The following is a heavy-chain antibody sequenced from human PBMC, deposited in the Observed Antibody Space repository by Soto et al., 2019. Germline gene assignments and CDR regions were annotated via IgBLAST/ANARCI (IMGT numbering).Heavy chain of an antibody. CDR1: GGTFSSYA. D-gene: IGHD3-22*01. CDR3: ARSPFEAFYDNSGYWYFDL. J-gene: IGHJ2*01. Sequence: SVKVSCKASGGTFSSYAISWVRQAPGQGLEWMGGINPIIGKANYAQKFQGRVTITADKSTSTAYMELSSLRSEDTAVYYCARSPFEAFYDNSGYWYFDLWGRGTLVTVSS. CDR2: INPIIGKA. V-gene: IGHV1-69*10.